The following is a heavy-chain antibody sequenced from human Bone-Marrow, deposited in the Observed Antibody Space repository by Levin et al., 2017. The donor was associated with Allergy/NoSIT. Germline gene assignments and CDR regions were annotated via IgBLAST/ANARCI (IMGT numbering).Heavy chain of an antibody. CDR2: ISTTDSA. Sequence: SCAASGFPFAHYAMTWVRQAPGKGLEWVSTISTTDSAYYADSVQGRFTISRDNSKNTLFLQMNSLSAEDAAVYYCAKWIIVQGILRGFFDYWGQGILVTVSS. J-gene: IGHJ4*01. CDR3: AKWIIVQGILRGFFDY. CDR1: GFPFAHYA. V-gene: IGHV3-23*01. D-gene: IGHD3-16*02.